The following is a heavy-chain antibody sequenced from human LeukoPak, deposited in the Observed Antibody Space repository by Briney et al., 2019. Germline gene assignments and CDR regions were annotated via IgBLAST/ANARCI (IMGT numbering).Heavy chain of an antibody. V-gene: IGHV3-23*05. J-gene: IGHJ4*02. D-gene: IGHD3-10*01. Sequence: PGGSLRLSCATSGFTFRSYTMSWVRQAPGKGLEWVSTVDGDITQYTDSVRGRFTISRDNSKNTLYLQMNSLRAEDTAVYYCAKGSITMVRGVGDYWGQGTLVTVSS. CDR2: VDGDIT. CDR3: AKGSITMVRGVGDY. CDR1: GFTFRSYT.